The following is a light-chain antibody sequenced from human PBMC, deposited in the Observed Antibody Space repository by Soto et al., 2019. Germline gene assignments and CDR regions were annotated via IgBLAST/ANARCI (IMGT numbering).Light chain of an antibody. J-gene: IGKJ3*01. CDR2: GAS. V-gene: IGKV3-20*01. CDR1: QSVRSSY. Sequence: EIVLTQSPGTLSLSPGERATLACRASQSVRSSYLAWYQQKPGQAPRLLIYGASTRATGIPDRFSGSGSGTEFTLTISRREPEDFAVYYCQQYGSSPRFTFGPGTKVDIK. CDR3: QQYGSSPRFT.